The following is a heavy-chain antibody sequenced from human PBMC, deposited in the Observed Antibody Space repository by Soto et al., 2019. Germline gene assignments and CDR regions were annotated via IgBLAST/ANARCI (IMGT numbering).Heavy chain of an antibody. CDR3: ARDGRYSGSYGGYYFDY. Sequence: QVQLVQSGAEVKKPGASVKVSCKASGYTFTSYGISWVRQAPGQGLEWMGWISAYNGNTNYAQKIQGRVTMTTTTYTSTAYMELRSLRSDDTAVYYCARDGRYSGSYGGYYFDYWGQGTLVTVSS. CDR1: GYTFTSYG. CDR2: ISAYNGNT. D-gene: IGHD1-26*01. J-gene: IGHJ4*02. V-gene: IGHV1-18*01.